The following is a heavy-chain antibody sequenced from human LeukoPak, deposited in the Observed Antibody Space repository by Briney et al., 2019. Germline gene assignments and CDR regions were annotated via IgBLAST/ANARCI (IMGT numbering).Heavy chain of an antibody. CDR3: AKARRVTATQPYYFDY. CDR1: GFTFSSYA. V-gene: IGHV3-23*01. Sequence: GGSLRLSCAASGFTFSSYAMSWVRQAPGKGLEWVSAISGSGGSTYYADSVKGRFTISRDNSKNTLYLQMNSLRAEDTAVYYCAKARRVTATQPYYFDYWGQGTLVTVSS. D-gene: IGHD2-21*02. CDR2: ISGSGGST. J-gene: IGHJ4*02.